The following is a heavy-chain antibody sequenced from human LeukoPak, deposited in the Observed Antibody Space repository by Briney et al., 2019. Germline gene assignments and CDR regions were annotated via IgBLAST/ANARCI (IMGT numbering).Heavy chain of an antibody. V-gene: IGHV4-39*01. CDR2: IYYTGST. CDR3: VRRDIGGGYDFWSGYPNWFDP. D-gene: IGHD3-3*01. J-gene: IGHJ5*02. Sequence: SETLSLTCTVSGGPISSPVYHWGWIRQPPGKGLEWIGSIYYTGSTYYNPSLKSRVTMSVDTSKNHFFLKLSSVTAADTAVYYCVRRDIGGGYDFWSGYPNWFDPWGQGTLVSVSS. CDR1: GGPISSPVYH.